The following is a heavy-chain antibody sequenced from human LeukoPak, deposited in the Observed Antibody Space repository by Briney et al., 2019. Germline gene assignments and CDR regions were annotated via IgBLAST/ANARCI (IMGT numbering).Heavy chain of an antibody. CDR3: ARAINYYDSSGPI. CDR2: ISSSSSYV. J-gene: IGHJ4*02. CDR1: GFTFSSYA. V-gene: IGHV3-21*01. Sequence: GRSLRLSCAASGFTFSSYAMHWVRQAPGKGLEWVSSISSSSSYVYYADSVKGRFTISRDNAKNSLYLRMNSLRAEDTAVYYCARAINYYDSSGPIWGQGTLVTVSS. D-gene: IGHD3-22*01.